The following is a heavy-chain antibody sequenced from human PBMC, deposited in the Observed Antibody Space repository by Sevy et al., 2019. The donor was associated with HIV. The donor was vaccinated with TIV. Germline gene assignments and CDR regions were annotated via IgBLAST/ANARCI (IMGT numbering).Heavy chain of an antibody. CDR3: ATKGGSPPNDAFDT. Sequence: GGCLRLSCAASGFSFSWYWMSWVRQTPEKGLERVANIKQDGSEKNYVDSVKGRFTISRDNAKNSVYLQMNSLRADDTALYYCATKGGSPPNDAFDTWGQGTMVSVSS. V-gene: IGHV3-7*01. D-gene: IGHD3-10*01. CDR1: GFSFSWYW. J-gene: IGHJ3*02. CDR2: IKQDGSEK.